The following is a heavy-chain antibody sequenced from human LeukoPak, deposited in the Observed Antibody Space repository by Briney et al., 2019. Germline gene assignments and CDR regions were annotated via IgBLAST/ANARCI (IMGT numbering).Heavy chain of an antibody. CDR3: ARGGTWTIYYFDY. Sequence: ASVKVSCKASGHTFTSYYMHWVRQAPGQGLEWMGIINPSGGTTTYAQKFQGRVTMTRDTSTSTVYMELSSLRSEDTAVYFCARGGTWTIYYFDYWGQGTLVTVSS. CDR2: INPSGGTT. CDR1: GHTFTSYY. J-gene: IGHJ4*02. V-gene: IGHV1-46*01. D-gene: IGHD3/OR15-3a*01.